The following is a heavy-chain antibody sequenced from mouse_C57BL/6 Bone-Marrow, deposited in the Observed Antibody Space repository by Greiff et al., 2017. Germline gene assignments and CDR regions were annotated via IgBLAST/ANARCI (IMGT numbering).Heavy chain of an antibody. Sequence: QVQLKQPGAELVRPGSSVKLSCKASGYTFTSYWMHWVKQRPIQGLEWIGNIDPSDSETHYNQKFKDKATLTVDKSSSTAYMQLSSLTSEDSAVYYCARLFDYDGGYAMDYWGQGTSVTVSS. J-gene: IGHJ4*01. V-gene: IGHV1-52*01. D-gene: IGHD2-4*01. CDR1: GYTFTSYW. CDR2: IDPSDSET. CDR3: ARLFDYDGGYAMDY.